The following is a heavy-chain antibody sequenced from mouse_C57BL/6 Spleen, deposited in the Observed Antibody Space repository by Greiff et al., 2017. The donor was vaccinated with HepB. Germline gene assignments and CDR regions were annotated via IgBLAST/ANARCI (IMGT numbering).Heavy chain of an antibody. CDR3: ARLGGNYGY. CDR2: ISDGGSYT. Sequence: EVKLVESGGGLVKPGGSLKLSCAASGFTFSSYAMSWVRQTPEKRLEWVATISDGGSYTYYPDNVKGRFTISRDNAKNNLYLQMSHLKSEDTAMYYCARLGGNYGYWGQGTTLTVSS. CDR1: GFTFSSYA. D-gene: IGHD2-14*01. V-gene: IGHV5-4*03. J-gene: IGHJ2*01.